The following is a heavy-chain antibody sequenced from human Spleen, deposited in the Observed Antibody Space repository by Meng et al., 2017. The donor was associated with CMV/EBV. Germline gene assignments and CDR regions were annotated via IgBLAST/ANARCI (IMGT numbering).Heavy chain of an antibody. D-gene: IGHD1-14*01. CDR1: GYTFTGYY. Sequence: CKAYGYTFTGYYMHWVRQAPGQGLEWMGWINPNSGGTNYAQKFQGWVTMTRDTSISTAYMELSRLRSDDTAVYYCARQATGSDAVDIWGQGTMVTVSS. CDR2: INPNSGGT. J-gene: IGHJ3*02. V-gene: IGHV1-2*04. CDR3: ARQATGSDAVDI.